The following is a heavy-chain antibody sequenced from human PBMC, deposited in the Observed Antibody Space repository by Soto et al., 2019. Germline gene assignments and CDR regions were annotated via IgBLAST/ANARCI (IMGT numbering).Heavy chain of an antibody. D-gene: IGHD6-13*01. CDR1: GFTFSDYF. J-gene: IGHJ2*01. CDR3: ASPRAVGDALRDRYFDF. CDR2: AKSGPYGYAT. Sequence: EVQLVESGGGLVQPGGSLRLSCAASGFTFSDYFMDWVRQAPGKGLEWIGRAKSGPYGYATQYAASVKGRFTVSRDDSENSFYLHMNTLRTDDTAVYYCASPRAVGDALRDRYFDFWGRGTLVTVSS. V-gene: IGHV3-72*01.